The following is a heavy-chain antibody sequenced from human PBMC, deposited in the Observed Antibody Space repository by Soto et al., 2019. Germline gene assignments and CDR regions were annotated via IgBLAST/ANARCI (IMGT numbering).Heavy chain of an antibody. CDR2: ISAYNGNT. Sequence: ASGKVSCKDSGNTFTSYGISWGRQAPGQRIEWMGWISAYNGNTNYAQKLQGRVTMTTDTSTSTAYMELRSLRSDDTAVYYCAIDLKLGPWYYYYFMYVCGKGSSVTVSS. J-gene: IGHJ6*03. CDR1: GNTFTSYG. D-gene: IGHD7-27*01. V-gene: IGHV1-18*01. CDR3: AIDLKLGPWYYYYFMYV.